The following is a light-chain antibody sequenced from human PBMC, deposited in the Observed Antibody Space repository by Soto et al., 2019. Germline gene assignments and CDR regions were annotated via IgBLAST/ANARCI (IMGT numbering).Light chain of an antibody. J-gene: IGLJ1*01. Sequence: QSALTQPRSVSGSPGQSVTISCTGTSSDVGGYNYVSWYQHHPGKAPKLIIYDVSKRPSGVPDRFSGPKSGNTASLTISGLQAEDEADYYCCSYAGSYTYVFGTGTKVTVL. CDR3: CSYAGSYTYV. V-gene: IGLV2-11*01. CDR1: SSDVGGYNY. CDR2: DVS.